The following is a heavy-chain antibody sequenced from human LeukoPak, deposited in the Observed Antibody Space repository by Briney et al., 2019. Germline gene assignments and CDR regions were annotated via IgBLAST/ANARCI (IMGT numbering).Heavy chain of an antibody. Sequence: GRSLRLSCAASGFTFSSYAMHWVRQAPGKGLEWVAVISYDGSNKYYADSVKGRFTISRHNSKNTLYLQMNSLRAEDTAVYYCARGYGDYLWAFDIWGQGTMVTVSS. J-gene: IGHJ3*02. V-gene: IGHV3-30*14. D-gene: IGHD4-17*01. CDR2: ISYDGSNK. CDR3: ARGYGDYLWAFDI. CDR1: GFTFSSYA.